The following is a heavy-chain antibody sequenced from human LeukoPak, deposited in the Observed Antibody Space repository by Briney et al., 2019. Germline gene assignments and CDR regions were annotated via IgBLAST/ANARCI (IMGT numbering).Heavy chain of an antibody. CDR3: ARESPIAAAGTRYYYYGMDV. V-gene: IGHV1-3*01. J-gene: IGHJ6*04. CDR2: INAGDGNT. D-gene: IGHD6-13*01. Sequence: ASVKVSCKASGYTFTSYAMHWVRQAPGQRLEWMGWINAGDGNTKYSQKFQGRVTITRDTSASTAYMVLSSLRSEDTAVYYCARESPIAAAGTRYYYYGMDVWGKGTTVTVSS. CDR1: GYTFTSYA.